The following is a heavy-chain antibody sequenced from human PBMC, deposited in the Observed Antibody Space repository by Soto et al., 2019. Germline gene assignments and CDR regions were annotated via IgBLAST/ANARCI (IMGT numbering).Heavy chain of an antibody. CDR3: ARVRTNWPWIQLWPTGWFDP. CDR1: GGSFSGYY. Sequence: QVQLQQWGAGLLKPSETLSLTCAVYGGSFSGYYWSWIRQPPGKGLEWIGEINHSGSTNYNPSLKSRVTISVDTSKNQFSLKLSSVTAADTAVYYCARVRTNWPWIQLWPTGWFDPWGQGTLVIVSP. D-gene: IGHD5-18*01. V-gene: IGHV4-34*01. CDR2: INHSGST. J-gene: IGHJ5*02.